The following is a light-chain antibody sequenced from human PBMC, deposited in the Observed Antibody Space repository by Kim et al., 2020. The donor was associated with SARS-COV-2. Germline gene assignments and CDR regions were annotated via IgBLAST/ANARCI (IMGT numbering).Light chain of an antibody. Sequence: NFMLTQPHSVSESPGKTVTISCTRSSGSIASNYVQWFQQRPGRSPTTVIYEDSQRPSGVPDRFSASIDSSSNSASLTISGLKTEDEADYYCQSYDGTNRVFGGGTQLTVL. J-gene: IGLJ3*02. CDR3: QSYDGTNRV. V-gene: IGLV6-57*01. CDR1: SGSIASNY. CDR2: EDS.